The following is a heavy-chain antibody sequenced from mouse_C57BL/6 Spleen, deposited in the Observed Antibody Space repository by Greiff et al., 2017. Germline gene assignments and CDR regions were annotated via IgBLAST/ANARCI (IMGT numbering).Heavy chain of an antibody. D-gene: IGHD1-1*01. CDR2: ISDGGSYT. Sequence: EVMLVESGGGLVKPGGSLKLSCAASGFTFSSYAMSWVRQTPEKRLEWVATISDGGSYTYYPDNVKGRFTISRDNAKNNLYLQMSHLKSEDTAMYYCARERYYGSSGWYFDVWGTGTTVTVSS. CDR1: GFTFSSYA. V-gene: IGHV5-4*01. J-gene: IGHJ1*03. CDR3: ARERYYGSSGWYFDV.